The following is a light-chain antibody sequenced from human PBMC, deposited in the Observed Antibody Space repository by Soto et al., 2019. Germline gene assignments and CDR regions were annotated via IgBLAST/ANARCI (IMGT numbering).Light chain of an antibody. CDR2: DAS. CDR1: QSVGKY. CDR3: QQYGTSEII. J-gene: IGKJ5*01. V-gene: IGKV3-11*01. Sequence: EIVMTQSPATLSLSPGERATLSCRASQSVGKYLVWYQQKPGQAPRLLIYDASNRATGIPARFSGSGSGTDFTLTISRLEPEDFAVYYCQQYGTSEIIFGQGTRLEI.